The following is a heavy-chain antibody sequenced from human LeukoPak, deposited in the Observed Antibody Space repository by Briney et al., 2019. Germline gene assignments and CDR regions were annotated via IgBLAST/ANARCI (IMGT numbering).Heavy chain of an antibody. CDR2: ISGSGGST. CDR3: AKDRPKLNGPVGYSYGTVFDY. D-gene: IGHD5-18*01. Sequence: LPGGSLRLSCAASGFTFSSYAMSWVRQAPGKGLEWVSAISGSGGSTYYADSVKGRFTISRDNSKNTLYLQMNSLRAEDTAVYYCAKDRPKLNGPVGYSYGTVFDYWGQGTLVTVSS. V-gene: IGHV3-23*01. CDR1: GFTFSSYA. J-gene: IGHJ4*02.